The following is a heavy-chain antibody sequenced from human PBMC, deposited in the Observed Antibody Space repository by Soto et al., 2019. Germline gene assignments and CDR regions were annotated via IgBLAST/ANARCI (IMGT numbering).Heavy chain of an antibody. CDR3: ARESPSADY. CDR2: ISAYNGNT. V-gene: IGHV1-18*01. J-gene: IGHJ4*02. CDR1: GYTLTTFG. Sequence: ASLKGSCQASGYTLTTFGISWVRQAPGQGLEWMGWISAYNGNTNYAQKLQGRVTMTTDTSTSTAYMELRSLRSDDTAVYYCARESPSADYWGQGTLVTVSS.